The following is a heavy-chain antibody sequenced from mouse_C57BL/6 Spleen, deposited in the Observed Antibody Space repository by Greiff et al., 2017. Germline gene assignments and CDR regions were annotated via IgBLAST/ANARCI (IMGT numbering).Heavy chain of an antibody. V-gene: IGHV2-4*01. Sequence: QVQLQQSGPGLVQPSQSLSITCTASGFSLTSYGVHWVRQPPGKGLEWLGVIWSGGSTDYNAAFISRLSISKDNAKSQVFFKMNSLQADDTAIYYCAKNEAYCGSTPFAYWGQGTLVTVSA. CDR1: GFSLTSYG. D-gene: IGHD1-1*01. CDR3: AKNEAYCGSTPFAY. J-gene: IGHJ3*01. CDR2: IWSGGST.